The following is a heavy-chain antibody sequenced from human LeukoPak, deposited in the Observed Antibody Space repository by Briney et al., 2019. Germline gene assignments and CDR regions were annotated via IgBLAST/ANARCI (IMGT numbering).Heavy chain of an antibody. J-gene: IGHJ3*02. D-gene: IGHD3-3*01. V-gene: IGHV6-1*01. Sequence: SQTLSLTCAISGDSVSSNSAAWNWIRQSPSRGLEWLGRTYYRSKWYNDYAVSVKSRITINPDTSKNQFSLQLNSVTPEDTAVYYCARVPGDTYYDFWSGYPSRAFDIWGQGTMVTVSS. CDR3: ARVPGDTYYDFWSGYPSRAFDI. CDR2: TYYRSKWYN. CDR1: GDSVSSNSAA.